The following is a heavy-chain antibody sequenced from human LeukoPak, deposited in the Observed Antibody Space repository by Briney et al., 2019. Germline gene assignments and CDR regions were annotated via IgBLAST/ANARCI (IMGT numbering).Heavy chain of an antibody. CDR3: AKDAVPYYYDSSGYYPIDY. CDR1: GFTFSSYW. V-gene: IGHV3-7*03. J-gene: IGHJ4*02. D-gene: IGHD3-22*01. Sequence: SGGSLRLSCAASGFTFSSYWMTWVRQAPGKGLEWAANIKQDGSEKYYVDSVKGRFTISRDNSKNPLYLQMNSLRAEDTALYYCAKDAVPYYYDSSGYYPIDYWGQGTLVTVSS. CDR2: IKQDGSEK.